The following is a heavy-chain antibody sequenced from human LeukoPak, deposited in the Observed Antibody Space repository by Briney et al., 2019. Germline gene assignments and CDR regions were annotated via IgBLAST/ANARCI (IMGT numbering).Heavy chain of an antibody. CDR3: ARGSEYCSGGSCFD. Sequence: SSETLSLTCTVSGGSISRYYWSWIRQPAGKGLEWIGRIYTSGSTNYNPSLKSRVTMSVDTSKNQFSLKLSSVTAADTAVYYCARGSEYCSGGSCFDWGQGTLVTVSS. V-gene: IGHV4-4*07. CDR2: IYTSGST. CDR1: GGSISRYY. D-gene: IGHD2-15*01. J-gene: IGHJ4*02.